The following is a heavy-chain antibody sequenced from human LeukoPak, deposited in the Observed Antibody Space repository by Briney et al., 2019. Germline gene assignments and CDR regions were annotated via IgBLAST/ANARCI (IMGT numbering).Heavy chain of an antibody. J-gene: IGHJ4*02. CDR1: GDSVSSNSAA. CDR2: TYYRSKWYS. CDR3: ARSRYYDILTGPMGLDY. Sequence: SQTLSLTCAISGDSVSSNSAAWNWLRQSPSRGLEWLGRTYYRSKWYSDYAVSVKSRITINPDTSKNQFSLQLNSVTPEDTAVYYCARSRYYDILTGPMGLDYWGQGTLVTVSS. V-gene: IGHV6-1*01. D-gene: IGHD3-9*01.